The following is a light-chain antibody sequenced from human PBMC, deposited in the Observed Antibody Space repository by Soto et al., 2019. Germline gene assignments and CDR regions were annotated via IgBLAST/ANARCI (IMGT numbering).Light chain of an antibody. V-gene: IGLV3-21*02. CDR3: HVGKV. J-gene: IGLJ2*01. CDR2: DDS. Sequence: SYELTQPPSVSVAPGQTASITCGGNYIGTQRVHWYQQKPGQAPVLVVYDDSGRPSGIPARFSGSNSGNTATLTISRVEAGDEADYHCHVGKVFGGGTKLTVL. CDR1: YIGTQR.